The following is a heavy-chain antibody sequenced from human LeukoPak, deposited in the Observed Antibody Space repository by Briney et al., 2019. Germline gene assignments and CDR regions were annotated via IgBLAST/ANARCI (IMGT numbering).Heavy chain of an antibody. V-gene: IGHV3-64D*06. J-gene: IGHJ6*04. CDR1: GFTFSSYA. D-gene: IGHD3-10*01. Sequence: GGSLRLSCSASGFTFSSYAMHWVRQAPGEGLEYVSAIISNGGSTNYADSVKDRFTISRDNSKNTLYLQMSSLRAEDTAVYYCAKAGSGSYYKSRSGMDVWGKGTTVIVSS. CDR3: AKAGSGSYYKSRSGMDV. CDR2: IISNGGST.